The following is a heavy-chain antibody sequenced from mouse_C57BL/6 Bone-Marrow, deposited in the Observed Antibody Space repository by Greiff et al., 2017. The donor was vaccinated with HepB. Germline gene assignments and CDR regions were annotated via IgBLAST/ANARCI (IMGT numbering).Heavy chain of an antibody. Sequence: VKLQESGAELARPGASVKLSCKASGYTFTSYGISWVKQRTGQGLEWIGEIYPRSGNTYYNEKFKGKATLTADKSSSTAYMELRSLTSEDSAVYFCARFEGYYPAWFAYWGQGTLVTVSA. V-gene: IGHV1-81*01. CDR2: IYPRSGNT. J-gene: IGHJ3*01. D-gene: IGHD2-3*01. CDR1: GYTFTSYG. CDR3: ARFEGYYPAWFAY.